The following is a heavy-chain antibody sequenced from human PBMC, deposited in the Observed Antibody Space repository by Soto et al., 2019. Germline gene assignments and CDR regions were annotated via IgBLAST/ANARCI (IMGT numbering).Heavy chain of an antibody. CDR3: ARGYKNYYDRSVYYYVLDY. CDR1: GYTFTSYW. D-gene: IGHD3-22*01. Sequence: GESLKISCKGSGYTFTSYWIGWVRQMPGKGLEWMGITYPGDFDTTYSPSFQGQVTISADKSITTAYLQWSSLKASDTAMYYSARGYKNYYDRSVYYYVLDYWGKGTLVPVSS. V-gene: IGHV5-51*01. J-gene: IGHJ4*02. CDR2: TYPGDFDT.